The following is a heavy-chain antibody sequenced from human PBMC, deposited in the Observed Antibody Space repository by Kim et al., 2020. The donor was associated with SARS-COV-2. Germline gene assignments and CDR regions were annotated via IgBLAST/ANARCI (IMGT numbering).Heavy chain of an antibody. CDR2: KNPNSGNT. CDR1: GYTFTSYD. V-gene: IGHV1-8*01. D-gene: IGHD3-3*01. CDR3: ARNLRFPKIFSYYYYMDV. Sequence: ASVKVSCKASGYTFTSYDINWVRQATGQGLEWMGWKNPNSGNTGYAQKFQGRVTMTRNTSISTAYMELSSLRSEDTAVYYCARNLRFPKIFSYYYYMDVWGKGTAVTVSS. J-gene: IGHJ6*03.